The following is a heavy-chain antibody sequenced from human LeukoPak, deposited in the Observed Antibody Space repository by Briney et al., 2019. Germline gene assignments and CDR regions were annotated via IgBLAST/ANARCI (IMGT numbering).Heavy chain of an antibody. CDR3: VRDSNYYHNISGRNYYYDTLDI. CDR1: GFSFSTFW. CDR2: IKADGSVK. D-gene: IGHD3-22*01. V-gene: IGHV3-7*01. Sequence: GGSLRLSCAASGFSFSTFWMTWVRQAPGKGLEWVANIKADGSVKYYVDSMEGRFTISRDNARSSLYLQMNSLRAEDTAVYYCVRDSNYYHNISGRNYYYDTLDIWGHGTMVTVSS. J-gene: IGHJ3*02.